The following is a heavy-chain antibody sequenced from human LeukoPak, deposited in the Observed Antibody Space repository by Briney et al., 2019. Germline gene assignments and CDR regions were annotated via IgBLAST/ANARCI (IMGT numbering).Heavy chain of an antibody. CDR2: ISGSGGST. CDR3: AKTIVVDTQAGYFDY. Sequence: PGGSLRLSCAASGFTFSSYAMNWVRQAPGKGLVWVSAISGSGGSTYYADSVKGRFTISRENSKNTLYLQMNSLRAEDTAVYYCAKTIVVDTQAGYFDYWGQGTLVTVSS. V-gene: IGHV3-23*01. J-gene: IGHJ4*02. CDR1: GFTFSSYA. D-gene: IGHD3-22*01.